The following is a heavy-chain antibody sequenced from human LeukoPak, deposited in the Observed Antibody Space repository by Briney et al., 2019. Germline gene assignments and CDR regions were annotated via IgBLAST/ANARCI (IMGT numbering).Heavy chain of an antibody. Sequence: GGSLRLSCAASGFSFSSYWMHWVRQAPGKGLVWVSRISSDGSIINYADSVKGRFTISRDNAKNTLYLESNSLRAEDTAVYYCARPAVAGLRAGGYDYWGQGTLVTVSS. CDR3: ARPAVAGLRAGGYDY. J-gene: IGHJ4*02. D-gene: IGHD6-19*01. CDR1: GFSFSSYW. V-gene: IGHV3-74*01. CDR2: ISSDGSII.